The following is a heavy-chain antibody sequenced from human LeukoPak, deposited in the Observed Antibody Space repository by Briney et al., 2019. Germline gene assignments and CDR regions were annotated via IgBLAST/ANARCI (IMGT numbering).Heavy chain of an antibody. CDR3: ARLSSRWGDTYGTFDN. Sequence: PGGSLRLSCAASGFTFGELAMHWVRQPPGKGLEGISGISWNSVRTDYADSVRGRFTISRDNAENSLYLKINSLRPEDTALYYCARLSSRWGDTYGTFDNWGQGTLVTVSS. V-gene: IGHV3-9*01. J-gene: IGHJ4*02. CDR2: ISWNSVRT. D-gene: IGHD5-18*01. CDR1: GFTFGELA.